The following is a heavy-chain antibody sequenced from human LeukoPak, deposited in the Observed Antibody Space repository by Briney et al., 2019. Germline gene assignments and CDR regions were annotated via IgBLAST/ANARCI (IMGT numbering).Heavy chain of an antibody. CDR1: GFTFSSYA. CDR3: ARAKRLTGYFDY. Sequence: GGSLRLSCAASGFTFSSYAMHWVRQAPGKGLEWVAVIPYDGSNKYYADSVKGRFTISRDNSKNTLYLQMNSLRAEDTAVYYCARAKRLTGYFDYWGQGTLVTVSS. D-gene: IGHD6-25*01. V-gene: IGHV3-30-3*01. J-gene: IGHJ4*02. CDR2: IPYDGSNK.